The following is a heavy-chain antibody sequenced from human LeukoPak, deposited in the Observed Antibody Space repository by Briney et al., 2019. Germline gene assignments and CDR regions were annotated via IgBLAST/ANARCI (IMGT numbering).Heavy chain of an antibody. J-gene: IGHJ6*03. V-gene: IGHV4-34*01. CDR3: ARVRRSFTGSSFSFAYYYYMDG. D-gene: IGHD1-26*01. CDR2: VDHSGGT. Sequence: SETLSLTCAVYGGSFSDYHWSWIRQPPGKGLEWIGEVDHSGGTSYNPSLKSRVTISVDTSKNQFSLKLSSVIAADTAMYYCARVRRSFTGSSFSFAYYYYMDGWGKGTTVSVSS. CDR1: GGSFSDYH.